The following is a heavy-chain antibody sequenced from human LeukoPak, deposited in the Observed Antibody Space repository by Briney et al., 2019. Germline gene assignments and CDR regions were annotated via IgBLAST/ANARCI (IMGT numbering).Heavy chain of an antibody. J-gene: IGHJ4*02. Sequence: GGSLTLSCAASGFTFSSYSMNWVRQAPGKGLEWVSSISSSSSYIYYADSVKGRFTISRDNAKNSLYLQMNSLRAEDTAVYYCAREPGDYYDGSGYYYYFDYWGQGTLVTVSS. CDR3: AREPGDYYDGSGYYYYFDY. V-gene: IGHV3-21*01. D-gene: IGHD3-22*01. CDR1: GFTFSSYS. CDR2: ISSSSSYI.